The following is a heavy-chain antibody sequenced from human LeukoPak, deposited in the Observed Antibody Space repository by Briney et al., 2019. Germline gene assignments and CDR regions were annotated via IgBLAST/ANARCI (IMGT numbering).Heavy chain of an antibody. J-gene: IGHJ6*02. D-gene: IGHD3-10*01. CDR3: AREGLWFGELLGSYGMDV. CDR2: ISAYNGNT. V-gene: IGHV1-18*01. Sequence: ASVKVPCKASGYTFTSYGISWVRQAPGQGLEWMGWISAYNGNTNYAQKLQGRVAMTTDTSTSTAYMELRSLRSDDTAVYYCAREGLWFGELLGSYGMDVWGQGTTVTVSS. CDR1: GYTFTSYG.